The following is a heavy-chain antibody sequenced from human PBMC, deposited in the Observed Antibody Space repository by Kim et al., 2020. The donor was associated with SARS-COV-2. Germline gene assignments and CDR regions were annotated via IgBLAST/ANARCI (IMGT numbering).Heavy chain of an antibody. Sequence: ADSVTGRFTISRDNSKNTLYLQMNSLRAEDTAVYYCAKGGDFWSGGYFDYWGQGTLVTVSS. D-gene: IGHD3-3*01. J-gene: IGHJ4*02. V-gene: IGHV3-23*01. CDR3: AKGGDFWSGGYFDY.